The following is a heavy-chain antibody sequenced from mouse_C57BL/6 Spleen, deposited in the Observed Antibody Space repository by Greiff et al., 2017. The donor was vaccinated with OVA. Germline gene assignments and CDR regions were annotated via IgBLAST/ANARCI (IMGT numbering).Heavy chain of an antibody. V-gene: IGHV1-69*01. CDR2: IDPSDSYT. Sequence: QVQLQQPGAELVMPGASVKLSCKASGYTFTSYWMHWVKQRPGQGLEWIGEIDPSDSYTNYNQKFKGKSTLTVDKSSSTAYMQLSSLTSEDSAVYYCARSGYGSSYAAGFADWGQGTLVTVSA. CDR1: GYTFTSYW. CDR3: ARSGYGSSYAAGFAD. D-gene: IGHD1-1*01. J-gene: IGHJ3*01.